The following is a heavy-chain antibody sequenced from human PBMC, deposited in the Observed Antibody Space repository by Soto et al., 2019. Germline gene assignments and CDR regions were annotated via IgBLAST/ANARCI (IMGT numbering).Heavy chain of an antibody. D-gene: IGHD3-10*01. Sequence: SETLSLTCTVSGGSISSGGYYWSWIRQHPGKGLEWIGYIYYSGSTYYNPSLKSRVTISVDTSKNQFSLKLSSVTAADTAVYYCAREEVTMVRGVILPNNWFDPWGQGTLVTVSS. CDR1: GGSISSGGYY. CDR3: AREEVTMVRGVILPNNWFDP. J-gene: IGHJ5*02. V-gene: IGHV4-31*03. CDR2: IYYSGST.